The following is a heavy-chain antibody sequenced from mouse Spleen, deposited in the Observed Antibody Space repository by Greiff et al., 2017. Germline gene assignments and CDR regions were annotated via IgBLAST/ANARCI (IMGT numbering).Heavy chain of an antibody. Sequence: EVKLMESGGGLVKPGGSLKLSCAASGFTFSDYGMAWVRQAPGKGPEWVAFISNLAYSIYYADTVTGRFTISRENAKNTLYLEMSSLRSEDTAMYYCARRRIYYGYDYWGQGTTLTVSS. CDR1: GFTFSDYG. J-gene: IGHJ2*01. V-gene: IGHV5-15*01. CDR2: ISNLAYSI. D-gene: IGHD2-2*01. CDR3: ARRRIYYGYDY.